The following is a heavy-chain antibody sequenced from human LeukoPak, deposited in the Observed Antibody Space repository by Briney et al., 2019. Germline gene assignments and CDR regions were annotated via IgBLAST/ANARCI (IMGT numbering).Heavy chain of an antibody. Sequence: ASVKVSCKASGYTFTGYYMHWVRQAPGQGLEWMGWINPNSGGTNYAQKFQGRVTMTRDTSISTAYMELSRLRSDGTAVYYCARGGIAAAGTFGYWGQGTLVTVSS. V-gene: IGHV1-2*02. CDR2: INPNSGGT. J-gene: IGHJ4*02. CDR3: ARGGIAAAGTFGY. CDR1: GYTFTGYY. D-gene: IGHD6-13*01.